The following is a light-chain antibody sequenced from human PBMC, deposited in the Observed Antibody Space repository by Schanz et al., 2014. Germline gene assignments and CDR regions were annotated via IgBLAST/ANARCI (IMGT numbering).Light chain of an antibody. CDR1: QGIRND. V-gene: IGKV1-6*01. Sequence: AIQMTQSPSSLSASVGDRVTITCRTGQGIRNDLGWYQQKPGKAPNLLIYATSNLLSGVPSRFSGSGSGTVFTLTISSLQPEDVATYYCQKYNSALITFGQGTRLEIK. J-gene: IGKJ5*01. CDR2: ATS. CDR3: QKYNSALIT.